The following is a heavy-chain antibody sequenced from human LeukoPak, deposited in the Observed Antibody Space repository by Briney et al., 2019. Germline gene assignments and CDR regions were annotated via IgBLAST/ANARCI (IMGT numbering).Heavy chain of an antibody. CDR3: ARDRSLVDGDYGVWSDA. Sequence: GGSLRLSCTASGFTLSTYTMNWVRQAPGKGLEWVSYISSTSTTEYYADSVKGRFTISRDNSKNSLDLQMNRLTAEDTAVYYCARDRSLVDGDYGVWSDAWGQGSLVTVSS. J-gene: IGHJ5*02. V-gene: IGHV3-48*04. CDR1: GFTLSTYT. CDR2: ISSTSTTE. D-gene: IGHD4-17*01.